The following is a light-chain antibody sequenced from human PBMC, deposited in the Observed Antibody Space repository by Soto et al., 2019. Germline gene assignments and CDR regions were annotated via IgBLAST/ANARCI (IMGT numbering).Light chain of an antibody. CDR2: DAS. CDR3: QQRSNWPPFT. J-gene: IGKJ3*01. Sequence: EIVLTQSPATLSLSPGERATLSCRASQSVSSYLAWYQQKPGQAPRLLIYDASNRATGIPARLSGSGSGTDFTLTISSLEPEDFAVYYCQQRSNWPPFTFGPGTKVDIK. V-gene: IGKV3-11*01. CDR1: QSVSSY.